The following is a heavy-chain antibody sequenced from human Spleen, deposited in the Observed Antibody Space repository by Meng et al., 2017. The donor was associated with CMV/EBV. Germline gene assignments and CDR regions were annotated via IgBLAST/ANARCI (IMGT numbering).Heavy chain of an antibody. V-gene: IGHV3-23*01. CDR3: ASLDAFDI. Sequence: GESLKISCAASGFTFSSYAMSWVRQAPGKGLEWVSGITGSGDKTYYADSVKGRCTISRGNSKNTLYLQMNGLRAEDTAVYYCASLDAFDIWGQGTMVTVSS. CDR2: ITGSGDKT. CDR1: GFTFSSYA. J-gene: IGHJ3*02.